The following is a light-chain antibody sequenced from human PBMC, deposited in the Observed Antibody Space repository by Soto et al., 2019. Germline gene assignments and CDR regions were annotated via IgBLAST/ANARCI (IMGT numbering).Light chain of an antibody. CDR2: AAS. J-gene: IGKJ2*01. CDR1: QTISSY. Sequence: DIQMTQSPSSLSASVGDRVTITCRASQTISSYLNWYQQNPGEAPKLLIYAASTLQSGVPSRFSGSGSGTDFTLTISSLQPEDFATYYCQQCYNIPYTFGQGTKLEIK. CDR3: QQCYNIPYT. V-gene: IGKV1-39*01.